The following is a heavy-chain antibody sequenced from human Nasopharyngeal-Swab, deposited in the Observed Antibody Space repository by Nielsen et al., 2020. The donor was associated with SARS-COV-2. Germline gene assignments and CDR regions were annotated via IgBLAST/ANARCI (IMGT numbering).Heavy chain of an antibody. V-gene: IGHV1-69*13. Sequence: SVKVSCKASGGTFSSYAISWVRQAPGQGLEWMGGIIPIFGTANYAQKFQGRVTITADESTNTAYMELSSLRSEDTAVYYCARGYSGYGYYFDYWGQGTLVTVSS. CDR3: ARGYSGYGYYFDY. D-gene: IGHD5-12*01. CDR2: IIPIFGTA. CDR1: GGTFSSYA. J-gene: IGHJ4*02.